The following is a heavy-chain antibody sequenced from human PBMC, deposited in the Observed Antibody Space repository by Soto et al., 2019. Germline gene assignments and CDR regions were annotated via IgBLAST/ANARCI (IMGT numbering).Heavy chain of an antibody. Sequence: SETLSLTCTVSGGSVSGYYWSWIRQPPGKGLEWIGYIYYRGTTIYSPSLDRRVTLSVDTAKDQVSLKLTSVNPADTAVYYCARHPTIARFENGLDVWGQGTMVTVSS. CDR2: IYYRGTT. CDR1: GGSVSGYY. V-gene: IGHV4-59*08. CDR3: ARHPTIARFENGLDV. J-gene: IGHJ6*02. D-gene: IGHD1-1*01.